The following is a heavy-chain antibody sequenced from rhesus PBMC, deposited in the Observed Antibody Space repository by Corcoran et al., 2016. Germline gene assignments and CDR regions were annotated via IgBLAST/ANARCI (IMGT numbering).Heavy chain of an antibody. Sequence: QVQLQESGPGLVKPSETLSLTCAVSGGSFSGNDWGWFRQPPGKGWEWIGYISGSSGSTDSNHSLNIRVTISTDTSKNQFSQKLNSVTDADTAVYYCARDAEYCTGSGCYTNFAYWGQGVLVTVSS. D-gene: IGHD2-21*01. CDR3: ARDAEYCTGSGCYTNFAY. CDR1: GGSFSGND. CDR2: ISGSSGST. J-gene: IGHJ4*01. V-gene: IGHV4-165*01.